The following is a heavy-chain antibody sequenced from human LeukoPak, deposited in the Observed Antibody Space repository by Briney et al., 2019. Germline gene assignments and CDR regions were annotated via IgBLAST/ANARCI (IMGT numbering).Heavy chain of an antibody. J-gene: IGHJ5*02. V-gene: IGHV4-39*07. CDR2: IYYSGST. CDR3: ARDARGILFPTNNWFDP. Sequence: SETLSLTCTVSGGSISSSSYYWGWIRQPPGKGLEWIGSIYYSGSTYYNPSLKSRVTISVDTSKNQFSLKLSSVTAADTAVYYCARDARGILFPTNNWFDPWGQGTLVTVSS. CDR1: GGSISSSSYY. D-gene: IGHD6-13*01.